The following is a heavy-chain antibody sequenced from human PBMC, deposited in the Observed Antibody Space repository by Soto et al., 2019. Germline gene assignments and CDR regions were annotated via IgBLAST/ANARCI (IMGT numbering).Heavy chain of an antibody. V-gene: IGHV4-31*03. CDR2: IYYSGST. CDR1: GGSISSGGYY. CDR3: ARVRVGYCSGGSCQN. J-gene: IGHJ4*02. D-gene: IGHD2-15*01. Sequence: QVQLQESGPGLVKPSQTLSLTCTVSGGSISSGGYYWSWIRQHPGKGLEWIGYIYYSGSTYYNPSLKGRVTISVDTSKNQFSLKLSSVTAADTAVYYCARVRVGYCSGGSCQNWGQGTLVTVSS.